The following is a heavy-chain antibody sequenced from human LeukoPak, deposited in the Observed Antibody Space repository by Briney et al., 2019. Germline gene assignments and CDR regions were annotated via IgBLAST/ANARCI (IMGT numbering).Heavy chain of an antibody. CDR1: GFNVITNY. D-gene: IGHD6-19*01. Sequence: GGSLRLSCSVSGFNVITNYMNWVRQAPGKGLEWVSVVYSGGSTFYADSVKGRFTISRDNSKNTLYLQMNSLRAEDTAVYYCARDPAYEGAVAGREWYFDYWGQGTLVTVSS. CDR2: VYSGGST. J-gene: IGHJ4*02. CDR3: ARDPAYEGAVAGREWYFDY. V-gene: IGHV3-53*05.